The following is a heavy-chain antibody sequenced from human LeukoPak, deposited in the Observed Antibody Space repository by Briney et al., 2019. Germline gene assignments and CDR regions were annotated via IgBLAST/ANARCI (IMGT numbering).Heavy chain of an antibody. V-gene: IGHV1-58*01. D-gene: IGHD3-10*01. CDR1: GFTFTSSA. Sequence: GASVKVSCKASGFTFTSSAVQWVRQARGQSLEWIGWIVVGSGNTNYAQKFQERVTITRDMSTSTAYMELSSLRSEDTAVYYCAAPVRGSGSYYSRMDVWGQGTTVTVSS. J-gene: IGHJ6*02. CDR3: AAPVRGSGSYYSRMDV. CDR2: IVVGSGNT.